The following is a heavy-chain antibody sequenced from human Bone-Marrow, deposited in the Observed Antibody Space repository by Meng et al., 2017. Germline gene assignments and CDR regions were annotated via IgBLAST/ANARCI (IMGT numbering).Heavy chain of an antibody. CDR1: GFTFSSYG. D-gene: IGHD3-22*01. CDR3: ARDLGSSGYYSYFDY. J-gene: IGHJ4*02. CDR2: ISSSGSTI. V-gene: IGHV3-48*04. Sequence: GESLKISCAASGFTFSSYGMHWVRQAPGKGLEWVSYISSSGSTIYYADSVKGRFTISRDNAKNSLYLQMNSLRAEDTAVYYCARDLGSSGYYSYFDYWGQGTLVTVSS.